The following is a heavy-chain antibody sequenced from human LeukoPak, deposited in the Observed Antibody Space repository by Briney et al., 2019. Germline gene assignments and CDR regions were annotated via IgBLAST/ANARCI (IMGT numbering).Heavy chain of an antibody. CDR3: ARDRYSSGSNEGFDP. Sequence: GGSLRLSCAASGFTVSNNYMSWVRQAPGKGLEWVSSIYNGGNTYYADSVKGRFTISRDNSKNTLYLQMNSLRAEDTAVYYCARDRYSSGSNEGFDPWGQGTLVTVSS. J-gene: IGHJ5*02. V-gene: IGHV3-53*01. D-gene: IGHD6-19*01. CDR1: GFTVSNNY. CDR2: IYNGGNT.